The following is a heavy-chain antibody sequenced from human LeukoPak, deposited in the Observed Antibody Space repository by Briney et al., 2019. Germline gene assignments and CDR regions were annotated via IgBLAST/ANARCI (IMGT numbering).Heavy chain of an antibody. J-gene: IGHJ6*02. V-gene: IGHV4-61*01. CDR2: VYYTGST. CDR1: GGSVISGSYY. CDR3: ARDGIAAAGSRYYGMEV. D-gene: IGHD6-13*01. Sequence: SETLSLTCIVSGGSVISGSYYLSWIRQPPGKRLEWIGHVYYTGSTNYNPSLKSRVTISVDTSNFQFSLKLSSVTAADTAVYYCARDGIAAAGSRYYGMEVWGQGTTVTVSS.